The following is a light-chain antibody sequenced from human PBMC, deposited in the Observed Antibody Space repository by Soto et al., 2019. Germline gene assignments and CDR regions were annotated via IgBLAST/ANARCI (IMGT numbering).Light chain of an antibody. CDR1: SSDVGGYNY. J-gene: IGLJ2*01. Sequence: QSALTQPAFVSGSPGQSITISCAGTSSDVGGYNYVSWYQHHPGKVPKLMIFDVSNRPSGVSNRFSGSKSGNTASLTISGLQAEDEADYYCSSYTSSNIVIFGGGTKVTVL. CDR2: DVS. CDR3: SSYTSSNIVI. V-gene: IGLV2-14*03.